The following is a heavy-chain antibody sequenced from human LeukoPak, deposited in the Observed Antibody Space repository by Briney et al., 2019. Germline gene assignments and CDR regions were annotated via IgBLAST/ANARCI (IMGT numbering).Heavy chain of an antibody. V-gene: IGHV1-2*02. Sequence: ASVKVSCKASGYTFTGYYMHWVRQAPGQGLEWMGWINPNSGGTNYAQKFQGRVTMTRDTSISTAYMELSRLGSDDTAVYYCARQNDDDFWSGMYYFDYWGQGTLVTVSS. D-gene: IGHD3-3*01. J-gene: IGHJ4*02. CDR1: GYTFTGYY. CDR3: ARQNDDDFWSGMYYFDY. CDR2: INPNSGGT.